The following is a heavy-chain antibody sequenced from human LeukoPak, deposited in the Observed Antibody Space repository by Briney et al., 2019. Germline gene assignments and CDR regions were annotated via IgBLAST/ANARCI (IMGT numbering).Heavy chain of an antibody. D-gene: IGHD4-23*01. CDR1: GFTFSNYA. V-gene: IGHV3-64D*06. Sequence: GRSLRLSCSASGFTFSNYAMHWVRQAPGKGLEYVSAISSNGGSTYYADSVKGRFTISRDNSKNTLFLQMGSLRPEDTAVYYCVKDVAVVTPLYYFDYWGQGTLVTVSS. CDR3: VKDVAVVTPLYYFDY. J-gene: IGHJ4*02. CDR2: ISSNGGST.